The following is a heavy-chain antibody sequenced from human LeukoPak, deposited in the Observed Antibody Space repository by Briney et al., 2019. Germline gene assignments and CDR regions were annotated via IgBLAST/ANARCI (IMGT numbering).Heavy chain of an antibody. D-gene: IGHD6-19*01. J-gene: IGHJ4*02. CDR2: IYYSGST. V-gene: IGHV4-31*03. CDR3: AREGPGGWPFDY. Sequence: PSETLSLTCTVSGGSISSGGYYWSWIRQHPGEGLEWIGYIYYSGSTYYNPSLKSRVTISVDTSKNQFSLKLSSVTAADTAVYYCAREGPGGWPFDYWGQGTLVTVSS. CDR1: GGSISSGGYY.